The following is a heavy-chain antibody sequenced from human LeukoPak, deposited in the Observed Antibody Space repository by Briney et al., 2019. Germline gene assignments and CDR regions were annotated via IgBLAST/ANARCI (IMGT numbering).Heavy chain of an antibody. CDR2: FDPEDGET. D-gene: IGHD1-14*01. CDR3: ATMSPDRPQFYYMDV. V-gene: IGHV1-24*01. J-gene: IGHJ6*03. CDR1: GYTLTELS. Sequence: GASVKVSCKVSGYTLTELSMHWVRQAPGKGLEWMGGFDPEDGETIYAQKFQGRVTMTEDTSTDTAYMELGSLRSEDTAVYYCATMSPDRPQFYYMDVWGKGTTVTVSS.